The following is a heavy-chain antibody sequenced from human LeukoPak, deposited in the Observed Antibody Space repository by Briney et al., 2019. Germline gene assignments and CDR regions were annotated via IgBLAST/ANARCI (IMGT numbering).Heavy chain of an antibody. CDR2: ISSGGSTI. CDR1: GFTFSDYH. CDR3: ARGLDY. V-gene: IGHV3-11*04. J-gene: IGHJ4*02. Sequence: GGSLRLSCAVSGFTFSDYHMSWIRQAPGKGLEWVAYISSGGSTISHADSVKGRFTISRDNAKNSLYLQMNSLRAEDTAVYYCARGLDYWGQGTLVTVSS.